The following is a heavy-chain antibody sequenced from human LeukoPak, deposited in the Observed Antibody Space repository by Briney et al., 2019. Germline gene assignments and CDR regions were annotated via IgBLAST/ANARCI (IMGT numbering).Heavy chain of an antibody. CDR3: ARTYGDYNYYYYYMDV. V-gene: IGHV4-38-2*02. CDR2: IYHSGST. CDR1: GYSISSGYY. D-gene: IGHD4-17*01. J-gene: IGHJ6*03. Sequence: KPSETLSLTCTVSGYSISSGYYWGWIRQPPGKGLEWIGSIYHSGSTYYNPSLKSRVTISVDTSKNQFSLKLSSVTAADTAVYYCARTYGDYNYYYYYMDVWGKGTTVTVSS.